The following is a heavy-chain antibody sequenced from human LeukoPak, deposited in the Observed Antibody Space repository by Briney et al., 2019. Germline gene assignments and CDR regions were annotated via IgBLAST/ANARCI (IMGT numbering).Heavy chain of an antibody. V-gene: IGHV3-48*03. CDR2: LSSSGSAF. Sequence: GGSLRLSCTGSGFTFGDYAMSWVRQAPGKGLEWIAYLSSSGSAFSYADSVKGRFTIARDNAKNSVYLEMNSLRADDTAVYYCARSARLMKGVVEVTALDDWGQGTLVTVSS. J-gene: IGHJ4*02. D-gene: IGHD3-3*01. CDR1: GFTFGDYA. CDR3: ARSARLMKGVVEVTALDD.